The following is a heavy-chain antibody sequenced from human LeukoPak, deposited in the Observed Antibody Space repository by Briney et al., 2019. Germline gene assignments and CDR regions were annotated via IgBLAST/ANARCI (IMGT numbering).Heavy chain of an antibody. Sequence: PSETLSLTCTVSGGSISSSGYSWGWIRQPPGKGLEWIGSIYYSGGNYYNPSLNSRVTISVDTSKNQFSLKLSSVTSADTAVYYCARDLVTVTKGFDIWGQGTMVSVSS. D-gene: IGHD4-17*01. V-gene: IGHV4-39*07. CDR3: ARDLVTVTKGFDI. CDR1: GGSISSSGYS. CDR2: IYYSGGN. J-gene: IGHJ3*02.